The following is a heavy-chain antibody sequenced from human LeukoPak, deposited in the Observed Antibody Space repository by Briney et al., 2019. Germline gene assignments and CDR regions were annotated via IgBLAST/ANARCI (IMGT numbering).Heavy chain of an antibody. CDR2: ISWNSGSI. V-gene: IGHV3-9*01. J-gene: IGHJ3*02. Sequence: GGSLRLSCAASGFTFDDYAMHWVRQAPGKGLEWVSGISWNSGSIGYADSVKGRFTISRDNAKNSLYLQMNSLRAEDTALYYCAKDTAPSYYDSSALFRAFDIWGQGTMVTVSS. CDR3: AKDTAPSYYDSSALFRAFDI. CDR1: GFTFDDYA. D-gene: IGHD3-22*01.